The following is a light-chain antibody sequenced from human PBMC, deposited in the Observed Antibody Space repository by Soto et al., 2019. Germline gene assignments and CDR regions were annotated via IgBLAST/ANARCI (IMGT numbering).Light chain of an antibody. CDR3: ETWDSNTHV. Sequence: QLVLTQSSSASASLGSSVKLTCTLSSGHSSYIIAWHQQQPGKAPRYLMKLEGSGSYNKGSGVPDRFSGSSSGADRYLTISNLQFEDEADYYCETWDSNTHVFGGGPKVTVL. V-gene: IGLV4-60*02. CDR2: LEGSGSY. CDR1: SGHSSYI. J-gene: IGLJ3*02.